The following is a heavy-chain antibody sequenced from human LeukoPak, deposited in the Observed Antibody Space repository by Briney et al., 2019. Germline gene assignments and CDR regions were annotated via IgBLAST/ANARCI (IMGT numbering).Heavy chain of an antibody. CDR3: ARDKSSVGAKLDY. CDR1: GFTFSSYS. CDR2: ISSSSGYI. V-gene: IGHV3-21*01. J-gene: IGHJ4*02. Sequence: GGSLRLSCAASGFTFSSYSMNWVRQAPGKGLEWVSSISSSSGYIYYADSVKGRFTISRDNAKNSLYLQMNSLRAEDTAVYYCARDKSSVGAKLDYWGQGTLVTVSS. D-gene: IGHD1-26*01.